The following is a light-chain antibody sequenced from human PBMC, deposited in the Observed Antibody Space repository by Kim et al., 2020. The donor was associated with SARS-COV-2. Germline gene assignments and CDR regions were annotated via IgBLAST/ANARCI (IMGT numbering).Light chain of an antibody. CDR1: QSLGSNY. Sequence: EIVLLQSPCTLSLSPGERDTLSCRASQSLGSNYLAWYQQKPGQSPRLLIYGASNRATGIPDRFSGSGSGTDFTLTINRLEPEDFAVYYCQQYNRPPRTLGHVPKV. CDR3: QQYNRPPRT. J-gene: IGKJ1*01. V-gene: IGKV3-20*01. CDR2: GAS.